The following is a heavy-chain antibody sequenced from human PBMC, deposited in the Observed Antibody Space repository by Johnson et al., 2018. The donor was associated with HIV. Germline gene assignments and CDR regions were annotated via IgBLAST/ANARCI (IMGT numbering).Heavy chain of an antibody. D-gene: IGHD2-15*01. CDR1: GFTFSSYA. V-gene: IGHV3-30*04. CDR3: ARALRVVVVAATFDAFDI. J-gene: IGHJ3*02. CDR2: ISYDGSNK. Sequence: QVQLVESGGGVVQPGRSLRLSCAASGFTFSSYAMHWVRQAPGKGLEWVAVISYDGSNKYYADSVKGRFTISRDNAKNSLYLQMNSLRAEDKALYYCARALRVVVVAATFDAFDIWGQGTMVTVSS.